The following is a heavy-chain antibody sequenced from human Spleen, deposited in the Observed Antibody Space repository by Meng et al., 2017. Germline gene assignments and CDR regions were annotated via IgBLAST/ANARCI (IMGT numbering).Heavy chain of an antibody. CDR3: TTETYYYDSSGTLNDAFDI. V-gene: IGHV3-15*01. D-gene: IGHD3-22*01. Sequence: GESLKISCAASGFTFSNAWMSWVRQVPGKGLEWAGRIKSNPDGGTTDYAAPVKGRFTISRDDSRNTVYLQMNSLKAEDTAVYYCTTETYYYDSSGTLNDAFDIWGQGTMVTVSS. CDR1: GFTFSNAW. CDR2: IKSNPDGGTT. J-gene: IGHJ3*02.